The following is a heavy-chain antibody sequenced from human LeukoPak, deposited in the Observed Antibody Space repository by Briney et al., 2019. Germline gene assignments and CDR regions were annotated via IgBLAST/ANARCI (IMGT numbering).Heavy chain of an antibody. CDR3: ARISRYYDFWSGYGLVDNAFDI. CDR2: ISSSGSTI. J-gene: IGHJ3*02. D-gene: IGHD3-3*01. CDR1: GFTFSSYE. Sequence: GGSLRLSCAASGFTFSSYEMNWVRQAPGKGLEWVSYISSSGSTIYYADSVKGRFTISRDNAKNSLYLQMNSLRAEDTALYYCARISRYYDFWSGYGLVDNAFDIWGQGTMVTVSS. V-gene: IGHV3-48*03.